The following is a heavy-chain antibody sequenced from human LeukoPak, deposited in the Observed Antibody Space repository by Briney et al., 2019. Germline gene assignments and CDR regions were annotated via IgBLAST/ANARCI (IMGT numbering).Heavy chain of an antibody. J-gene: IGHJ4*02. CDR2: MSPNSGDT. CDR1: GYTFTSYD. D-gene: IGHD7-27*01. Sequence: LGASVKVSCKASGYTFTSYDFNWVRQATGQRPEWMGWMSPNSGDTGYAQKFQDRVTMTRNTSISTAYMELSSLRSDDTAVYYCARGPPNWGYDYWGPGTLVTVSS. V-gene: IGHV1-8*01. CDR3: ARGPPNWGYDY.